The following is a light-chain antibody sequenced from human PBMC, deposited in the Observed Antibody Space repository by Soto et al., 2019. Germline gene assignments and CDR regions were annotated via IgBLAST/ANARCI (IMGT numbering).Light chain of an antibody. CDR3: QAWDNNIVI. V-gene: IGLV3-1*01. CDR1: KLGDKY. J-gene: IGLJ2*01. Sequence: SYELTQPPSVSVSPGQTASVTCSGDKLGDKYVCWYQQKPGQSPVLVSYQDNKRPSGIPERFSGANSGNTATLTISGTQAMDEADYSCQAWDNNIVIFGGGTKLTVL. CDR2: QDN.